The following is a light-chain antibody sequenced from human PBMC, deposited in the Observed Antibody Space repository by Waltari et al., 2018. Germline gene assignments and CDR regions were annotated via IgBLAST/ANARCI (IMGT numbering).Light chain of an antibody. CDR1: ENIGSK. CDR2: YVS. J-gene: IGKJ1*01. Sequence: IVLTQSPEFQSVTPKEKVTITCRASENIGSKLHWYQQKPDQSPKLLIKYVSQSVSGVPSRFSGSGSGTDFTLTINGLEAEDAATYYCHQSYTSWTFGQGTKVEIK. CDR3: HQSYTSWT. V-gene: IGKV6-21*01.